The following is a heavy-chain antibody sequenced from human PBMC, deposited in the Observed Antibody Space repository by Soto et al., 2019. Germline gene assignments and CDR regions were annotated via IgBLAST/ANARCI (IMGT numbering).Heavy chain of an antibody. V-gene: IGHV4-61*01. D-gene: IGHD3-3*01. CDR3: ARLQFYDFWSGSVPTDV. CDR1: GGSVSSGSHQ. Sequence: SETLSLTCTVSGGSVSSGSHQWSWIRQSPGKGLEWIGYIYYTGSTNYNPSLKSRGTISVDTSKNQFSLKLTSVTAADTALYFCARLQFYDFWSGSVPTDVWGQGTTVTVS. CDR2: IYYTGST. J-gene: IGHJ6*02.